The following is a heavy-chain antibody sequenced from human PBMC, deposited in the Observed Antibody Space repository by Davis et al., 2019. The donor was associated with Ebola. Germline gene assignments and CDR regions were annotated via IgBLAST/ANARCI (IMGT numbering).Heavy chain of an antibody. CDR3: VKTRSNWWNDALEI. Sequence: GESLKISCAASGFTFSSYWMHWVRQAPGKGLVWVSRINSDGSSTNYADSGKGRFTISRDNSKNTLDLQMNSLRPEDTAVYYCVKTRSNWWNDALEIWGRGTMVIVSS. D-gene: IGHD2-8*02. J-gene: IGHJ3*02. CDR2: INSDGSST. CDR1: GFTFSSYW. V-gene: IGHV3-74*01.